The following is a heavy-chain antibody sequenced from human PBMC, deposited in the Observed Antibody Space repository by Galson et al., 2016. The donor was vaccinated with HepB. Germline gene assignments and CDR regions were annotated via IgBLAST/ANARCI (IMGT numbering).Heavy chain of an antibody. CDR1: GGSISSKSDY. D-gene: IGHD3-10*01. CDR2: IYYTGST. Sequence: SETLSLTCSISGGSISSKSDYWGWIRQPPGKGLEWIGTIYYTGSTYYNPSLESRVAISIDTSKNDFSLNLNSVTAADTAVYFCARSPKILWGDFDYWGQGTLVTVSS. CDR3: ARSPKILWGDFDY. J-gene: IGHJ4*02. V-gene: IGHV4-39*07.